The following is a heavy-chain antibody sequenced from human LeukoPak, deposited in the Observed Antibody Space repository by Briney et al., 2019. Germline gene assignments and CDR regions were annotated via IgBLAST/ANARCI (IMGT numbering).Heavy chain of an antibody. V-gene: IGHV1-18*01. CDR1: GYTFTSYG. J-gene: IGHJ4*02. CDR2: ISAYNGNT. Sequence: ASVKVSCKASGYTFTSYGISWVRQAPGQGLEWMGWISAYNGNTNYAQKLQGRVTMTTDTSTRTAYMELRSLRSDDTAVYFCARDLYAYSSGWYSLDYWGQGTLVTVSS. CDR3: ARDLYAYSSGWYSLDY. D-gene: IGHD6-19*01.